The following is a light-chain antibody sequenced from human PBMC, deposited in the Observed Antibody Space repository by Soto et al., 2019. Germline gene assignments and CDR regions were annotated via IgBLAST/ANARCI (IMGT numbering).Light chain of an antibody. V-gene: IGLV1-44*01. Sequence: QSVLTQPPSASGTPGQRVTFSCSGNTSNIGSNSVIWYQVLPGTAPKLLVYSLNQRPSGVPDRFSGSQSGTSASLAISGLQSDDEADYFCSAWDDSLSAYVFGTGTQLTVL. CDR2: SLN. CDR1: TSNIGSNS. CDR3: SAWDDSLSAYV. J-gene: IGLJ1*01.